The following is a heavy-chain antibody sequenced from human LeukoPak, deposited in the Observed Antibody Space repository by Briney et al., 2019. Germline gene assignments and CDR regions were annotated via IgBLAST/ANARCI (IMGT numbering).Heavy chain of an antibody. CDR3: AKDAWKENWFDP. CDR1: GFTFSTYG. Sequence: PGGSLRLSCAASGFTFSTYGMSWVRQAPGKGLEWVSAISGSGGSTYYADSVKGRFTISRDNSKNTLYLQMNSLRAEDTAVYYCAKDAWKENWFDPWGQGTLVTVSS. CDR2: ISGSGGST. D-gene: IGHD1-1*01. J-gene: IGHJ5*02. V-gene: IGHV3-23*01.